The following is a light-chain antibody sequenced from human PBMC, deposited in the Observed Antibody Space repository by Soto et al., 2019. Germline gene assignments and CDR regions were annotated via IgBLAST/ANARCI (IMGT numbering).Light chain of an antibody. V-gene: IGKV3-20*01. Sequence: EVVMTQSPATLSVSPGDRATLSCRASQSVRSNLAWYQQKPGQAPRLLIYGASSRATGIPDRFSGSGSGTDFTLTISRLEPEDFAVYYCQQYGSSPFTFGQGTKVDIK. CDR2: GAS. CDR3: QQYGSSPFT. J-gene: IGKJ1*01. CDR1: QSVRSN.